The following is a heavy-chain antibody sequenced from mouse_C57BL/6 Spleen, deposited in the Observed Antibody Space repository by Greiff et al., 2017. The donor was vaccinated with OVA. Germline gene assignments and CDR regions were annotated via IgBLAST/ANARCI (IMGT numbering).Heavy chain of an antibody. CDR1: GYTFTDYE. Sequence: QVQLQQSGAELVRPGASVTLSCKASGYTFTDYEMHWVKQTPVHGLEWIGAIDPETGGTAYNQKFKGKAILTADKSSSTAYMELRSLTSEDSAVYYCTNYGSSYHAYYYAMDYWGQGTSVTVSS. CDR2: IDPETGGT. V-gene: IGHV1-15*01. D-gene: IGHD1-1*01. CDR3: TNYGSSYHAYYYAMDY. J-gene: IGHJ4*01.